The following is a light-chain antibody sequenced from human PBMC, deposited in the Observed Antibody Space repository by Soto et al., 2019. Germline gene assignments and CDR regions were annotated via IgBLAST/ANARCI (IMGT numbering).Light chain of an antibody. Sequence: QSVLTQPASVSGSPGQSITISCTGTSSDVGGSNFLSWYQQHPGKAPQLLIYDVSHRPSGVSNRFSGSKSGNTASLTISGLQAEDEADYYCSSFTSDSKEVFVGGTKLTVL. J-gene: IGLJ3*02. CDR1: SSDVGGSNF. V-gene: IGLV2-14*01. CDR2: DVS. CDR3: SSFTSDSKEV.